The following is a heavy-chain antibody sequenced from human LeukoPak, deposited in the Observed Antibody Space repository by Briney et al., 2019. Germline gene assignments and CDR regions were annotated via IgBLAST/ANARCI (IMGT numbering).Heavy chain of an antibody. CDR3: ARDRCSSTSCPFDY. CDR1: GGSISGYY. Sequence: SETLSLTCTVSGGSISGYYWSWIRQPAGKGLEWIGRVYTSGSTNYSPSLKSRVTLSVDTSKNQFSLNLRSVTAADTAVYYCARDRCSSTSCPFDYWGQGTLVTVSS. J-gene: IGHJ4*02. V-gene: IGHV4-4*07. CDR2: VYTSGST. D-gene: IGHD2-2*01.